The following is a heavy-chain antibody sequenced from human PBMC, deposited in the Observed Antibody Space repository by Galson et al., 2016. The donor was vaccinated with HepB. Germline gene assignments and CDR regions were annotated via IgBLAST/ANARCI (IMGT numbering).Heavy chain of an antibody. CDR2: VYHGGGT. J-gene: IGHJ3*02. Sequence: ETLSLTCAVSGGSINTDNWWSWVRQSPGKGLEWIGQVYHGGGTHYHPSLESRVSMSVDKSKNQSSLRLTSMTAADTALYYCARIGEYSSSWYTAYDIWGRGTMVTVSS. D-gene: IGHD6-13*01. V-gene: IGHV4-4*02. CDR1: GGSINTDNW. CDR3: ARIGEYSSSWYTAYDI.